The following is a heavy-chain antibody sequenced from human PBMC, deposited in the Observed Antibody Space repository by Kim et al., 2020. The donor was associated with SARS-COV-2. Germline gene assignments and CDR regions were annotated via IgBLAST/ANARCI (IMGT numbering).Heavy chain of an antibody. Sequence: GGSLRLSCAASGFTFSSYSMNWVRQAPGKGLEWVSSISSSSSYIYYADSVKGRFTISRDNAKNSLYLQMNSLRAEDTAVYYCARELMVRGADWFDPWGQGTLVTVSS. CDR1: GFTFSSYS. V-gene: IGHV3-21*04. CDR3: ARELMVRGADWFDP. J-gene: IGHJ5*02. CDR2: ISSSSSYI. D-gene: IGHD3-10*01.